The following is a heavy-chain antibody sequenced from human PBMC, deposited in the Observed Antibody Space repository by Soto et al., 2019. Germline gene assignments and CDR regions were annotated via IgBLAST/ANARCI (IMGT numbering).Heavy chain of an antibody. CDR1: GFTFSSYG. V-gene: IGHV3-30*18. CDR3: AKDPDFDY. Sequence: QVQLVESGGGAVQPGRSLRLSCAASGFTFSSYGMHWVRQAPGKGLEWVAVISYDGSNKYYADSVKGRFTISRDNSKNTLYLQMNSLRAEDTAVYYCAKDPDFDYWGQGTLVTVSS. J-gene: IGHJ4*02. CDR2: ISYDGSNK.